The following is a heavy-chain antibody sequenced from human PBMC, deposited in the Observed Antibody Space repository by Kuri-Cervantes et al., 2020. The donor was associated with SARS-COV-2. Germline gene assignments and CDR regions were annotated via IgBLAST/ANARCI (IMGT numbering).Heavy chain of an antibody. CDR1: GGSISSYY. Sequence: SETLSLTCTVSGGSISSYYWSWIRQPPGKGLEWIGYIYYSGSTNYNPSLKSRVTISVDTSKNQFSLKLRSVTAADTAVYYCARAPQNLEPPWFDPWGQGNLVTVSS. V-gene: IGHV4-59*01. J-gene: IGHJ5*02. CDR3: ARAPQNLEPPWFDP. D-gene: IGHD1-14*01. CDR2: IYYSGST.